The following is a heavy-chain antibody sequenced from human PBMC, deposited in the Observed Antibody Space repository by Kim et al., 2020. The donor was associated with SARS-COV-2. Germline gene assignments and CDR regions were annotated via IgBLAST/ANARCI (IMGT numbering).Heavy chain of an antibody. CDR3: VRDSRYCPEY. CDR2: ITSDGSST. Sequence: GGCLRLSCAASGFTFSDYWMHWVRQAPGKGLVWVSRITSDGSSTSYADSVKGRFTISRDNAKNTLYLQMNSLRAEDTAVYYCVRDSRYCPEYWGQGTLVTVSS. CDR1: GFTFSDYW. D-gene: IGHD2-15*01. J-gene: IGHJ4*02. V-gene: IGHV3-74*01.